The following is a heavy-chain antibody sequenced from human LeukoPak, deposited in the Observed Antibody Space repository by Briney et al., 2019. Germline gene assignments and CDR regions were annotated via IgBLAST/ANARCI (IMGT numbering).Heavy chain of an antibody. D-gene: IGHD6-25*01. CDR3: ARETAAGYWYFDL. V-gene: IGHV4-4*07. CDR1: GGSISSHY. J-gene: IGHJ2*01. Sequence: SETLSLTCTVSGGSISSHYWSWIRQPAGKGLEWIGRIYTSVSTNYNPTLKSRVTMSIDPSKNQFSLKLSSVTAADTAVYYCARETAAGYWYFDLWGRGTLVTVSS. CDR2: IYTSVST.